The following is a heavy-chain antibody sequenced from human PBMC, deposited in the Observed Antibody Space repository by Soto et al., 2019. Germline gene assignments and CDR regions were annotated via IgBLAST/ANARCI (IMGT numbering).Heavy chain of an antibody. Sequence: QVQLVQSGAEVKKPGSSVKVSCKASGGTFSSYAISWVRQAPGQGLEWMGGIIPIFGTANYAQKFQGRVTITADESTSTAYMELSSLRSEDTAVYYCAREPGNGDYPSDYYYYGMDVWGQGTTVTVSS. CDR3: AREPGNGDYPSDYYYYGMDV. V-gene: IGHV1-69*01. CDR1: GGTFSSYA. D-gene: IGHD4-17*01. J-gene: IGHJ6*02. CDR2: IIPIFGTA.